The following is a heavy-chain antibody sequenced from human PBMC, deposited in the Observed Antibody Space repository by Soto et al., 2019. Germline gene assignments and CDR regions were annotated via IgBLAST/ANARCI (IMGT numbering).Heavy chain of an antibody. J-gene: IGHJ3*02. Sequence: EVQLVESGGGLVQPGGSLRLSCATSGFTFSDHYMDWFRQAPGKGLEWVGRSRSKANRFTTQYAPSVEGRFTMSRDGSKASLYLQMNSLKIEDTAVYYCAGGFNSFDIWGQGTMVTVSS. CDR1: GFTFSDHY. CDR2: SRSKANRFTT. V-gene: IGHV3-72*01. CDR3: AGGFNSFDI.